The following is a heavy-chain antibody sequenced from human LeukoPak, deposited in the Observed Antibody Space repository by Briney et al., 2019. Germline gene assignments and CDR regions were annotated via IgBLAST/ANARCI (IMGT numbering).Heavy chain of an antibody. J-gene: IGHJ2*01. CDR2: FNGRGDST. CDR1: GFTFSHYG. Sequence: GGSLRLSCEVSGFTFSHYGMSWVRQAPGKGPEWVAGFNGRGDSTYYAESVRGRFTISRDTSKNTLYLQVSSLRVEDMAVYYCAKEQMATNYWYFDLWGRGTPVTVSS. CDR3: AKEQMATNYWYFDL. D-gene: IGHD5-24*01. V-gene: IGHV3-23*01.